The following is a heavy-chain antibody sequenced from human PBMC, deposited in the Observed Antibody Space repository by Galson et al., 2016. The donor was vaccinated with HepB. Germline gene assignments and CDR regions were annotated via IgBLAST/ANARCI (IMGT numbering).Heavy chain of an antibody. CDR2: IYFSGST. V-gene: IGHV4-39*01. D-gene: IGHD3-3*01. J-gene: IGHJ5*02. CDR3: ARHLMTIFGVVNNWVDP. Sequence: SETLSLTCTVSGGSISSTSYYWGWIRQPPGKGLEWIGSIYFSGSTYFNPPLKSRVTISEDTSKNQFSLKLSSVTAADTAVYYCARHLMTIFGVVNNWVDPWGQGTLVTVSS. CDR1: GGSISSTSYY.